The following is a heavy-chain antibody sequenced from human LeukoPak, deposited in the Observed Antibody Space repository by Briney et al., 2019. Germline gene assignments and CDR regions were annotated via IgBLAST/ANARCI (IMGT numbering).Heavy chain of an antibody. CDR3: ARVSLFFGVVPFDY. V-gene: IGHV1-2*02. CDR2: INPNSGGT. CDR1: GYTFTGYY. D-gene: IGHD3-3*01. J-gene: IGHJ4*02. Sequence: ASVKVSCKASGYTFTGYYMHWVRQAPGQGLEWMGWINPNSGGTNYAQKFQGRVTMTRDTSISTAYMELSRLRSDDTAVYHCARVSLFFGVVPFDYWGQGTLVTVSS.